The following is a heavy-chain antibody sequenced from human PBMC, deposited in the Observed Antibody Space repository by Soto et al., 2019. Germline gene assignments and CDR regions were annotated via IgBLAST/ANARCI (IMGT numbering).Heavy chain of an antibody. CDR2: IYYSGST. CDR3: ARHLGEGYFDY. CDR1: GGSISSYY. J-gene: IGHJ4*02. V-gene: IGHV4-59*08. Sequence: SETLSLTCTVSGGSISSYYWSWIRQPPGKGLEWIGYIYYSGSTNYNPSLKSRVTISVDTSKNQFSLKLSSVTAADTAVYYCARHLGEGYFDYWGQGTVVTVSS.